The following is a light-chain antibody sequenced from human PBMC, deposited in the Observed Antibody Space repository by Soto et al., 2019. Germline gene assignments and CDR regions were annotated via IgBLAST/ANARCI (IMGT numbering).Light chain of an antibody. CDR3: SSYTSSSTLV. CDR2: DVS. CDR1: SRGVGGYNY. V-gene: IGLV2-14*01. J-gene: IGLJ1*01. Sequence: PASISGAPAHTSTIACTATSRGVGGYNYVSWYQQHPGKAPKLMIYDVSNRPSGVSNRFSGSKSGNTASLTISGLQAEDEADYYCSSYTSSSTLVFGTGTKVTVL.